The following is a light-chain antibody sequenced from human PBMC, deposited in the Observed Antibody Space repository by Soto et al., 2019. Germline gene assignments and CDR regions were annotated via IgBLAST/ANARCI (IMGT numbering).Light chain of an antibody. J-gene: IGLJ1*01. CDR3: SSYTSTTTRV. V-gene: IGLV2-14*03. CDR2: EVS. CDR1: SSDVGGYNY. Sequence: QSVLTQPASASGSPGQSITISCTGTSSDVGGYNYVSWYQQHPGKGPKLMIYEVSNRPSGVSNRFSGSKSGNTATLTISGFQAEDEADYYCSSYTSTTTRVFGTGTKVTVL.